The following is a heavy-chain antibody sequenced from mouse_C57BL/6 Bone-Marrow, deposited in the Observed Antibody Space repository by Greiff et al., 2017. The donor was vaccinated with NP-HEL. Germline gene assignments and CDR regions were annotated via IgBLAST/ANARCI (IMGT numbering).Heavy chain of an antibody. J-gene: IGHJ1*03. D-gene: IGHD1-1*01. CDR1: GFNIKDDY. CDR3: TTVYGSSYDWYFEV. Sequence: VQLQQSGAELVRPGASVKLSCTASGFNIKDDYMHWVKQRPEQGLEWIGWIDPENGDTEYASKFQGKATITADTSSNTAYLQLSSLTSEDTAVYYCTTVYGSSYDWYFEVWGTGTTVTVSS. V-gene: IGHV14-4*01. CDR2: IDPENGDT.